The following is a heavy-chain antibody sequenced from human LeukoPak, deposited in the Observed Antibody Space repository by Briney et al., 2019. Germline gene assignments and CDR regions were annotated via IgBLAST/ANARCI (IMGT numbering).Heavy chain of an antibody. CDR3: ARALVIDY. CDR2: IKEDGSEK. V-gene: IGHV3-7*01. Sequence: GGSLRLSCAASGFTFSSYWMTWVRQAPGKGLEWVANIKEDGSEKYYVDSVKGRFTISRDNANNSLYLQMSSLRAEDTAVYYCARALVIDYWGQGTLVTVSS. CDR1: GFTFSSYW. D-gene: IGHD3-10*01. J-gene: IGHJ4*02.